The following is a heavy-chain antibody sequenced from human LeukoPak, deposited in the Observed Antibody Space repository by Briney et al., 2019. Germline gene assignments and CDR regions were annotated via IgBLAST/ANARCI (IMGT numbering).Heavy chain of an antibody. V-gene: IGHV1-2*02. Sequence: ASVKVSCKASAYTFTGYYMHWVRQAPGQGLEWMGWINPNSGGTNYAQKFQGRVTMTRDTSISTAYMELSRLRSDDTAVYYCARVGETGENAFDIWGQGTMVTVSS. CDR1: AYTFTGYY. J-gene: IGHJ3*02. D-gene: IGHD7-27*01. CDR3: ARVGETGENAFDI. CDR2: INPNSGGT.